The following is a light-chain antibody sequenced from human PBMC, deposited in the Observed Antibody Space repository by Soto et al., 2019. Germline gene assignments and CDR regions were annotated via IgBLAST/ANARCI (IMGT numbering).Light chain of an antibody. Sequence: QSALTQPASVSGSPGQSITISCTGTSSDIGGYKYVSWYQQHPGKAPKLMIYEVSNRPSGVSNRFSGSKSGNTASLTISGLQAEDEADYYCSSYTSSSTLVFGGVTKLTVL. CDR1: SSDIGGYKY. CDR2: EVS. J-gene: IGLJ3*02. CDR3: SSYTSSSTLV. V-gene: IGLV2-14*01.